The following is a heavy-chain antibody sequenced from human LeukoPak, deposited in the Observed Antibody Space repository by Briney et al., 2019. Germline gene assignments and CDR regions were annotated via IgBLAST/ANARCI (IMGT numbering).Heavy chain of an antibody. CDR2: INQDESEK. V-gene: IGHV3-7*04. CDR1: GFTLSSHW. J-gene: IGHJ6*03. CDR3: ARGVGRYTKTYYMDV. Sequence: GGSLRLSCAASGFTLSSHWMSWVRQAPGKGLEWVANINQDESEKYYVDSVKGRFTISRDNSKNTLYLQMNSLRAEDTAVYYCARGVGRYTKTYYMDVWGKGTTVTVSS. D-gene: IGHD3-10*01.